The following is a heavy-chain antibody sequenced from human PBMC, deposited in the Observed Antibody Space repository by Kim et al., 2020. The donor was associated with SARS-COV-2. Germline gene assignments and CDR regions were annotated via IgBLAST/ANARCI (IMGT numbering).Heavy chain of an antibody. J-gene: IGHJ6*02. CDR3: ARATNQEYSSSWYIGSGYYYGMDV. Sequence: SETLSLTCTVSGGSISSSSYYWGWIRQPPGKGLEWIGSIYYSGSTYYNPSLKSRVTISVDTSKNQFSLKLSSVTAADTAVYYCARATNQEYSSSWYIGSGYYYGMDVWGQGTTVTVSS. CDR2: IYYSGST. D-gene: IGHD6-13*01. CDR1: GGSISSSSYY. V-gene: IGHV4-39*01.